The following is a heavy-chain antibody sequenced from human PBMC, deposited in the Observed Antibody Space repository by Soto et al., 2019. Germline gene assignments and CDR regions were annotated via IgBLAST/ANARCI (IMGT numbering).Heavy chain of an antibody. V-gene: IGHV3-21*01. Sequence: EVHLVESGGGLVKPGGSLRLSCAASGFTFISHSMNWVRQAPGKGLEWVSSISSSSTYIYYADSLKGRFTISGDNAKNSLYLQMNSLRAEDTAVYYCVRGGSGDFDYWGQGTLVTVSS. CDR2: ISSSSTYI. J-gene: IGHJ4*02. CDR3: VRGGSGDFDY. D-gene: IGHD2-15*01. CDR1: GFTFISHS.